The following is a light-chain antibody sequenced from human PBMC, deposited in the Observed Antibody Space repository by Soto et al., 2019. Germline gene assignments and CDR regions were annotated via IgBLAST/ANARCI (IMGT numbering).Light chain of an antibody. V-gene: IGLV2-8*01. CDR1: SIDVGGYNY. Sequence: QSALTQPPSASGSPGQSVTISCTGTSIDVGGYNYVSWYQQHPGKAPKLMIYDVTVRPSGVPDRFSGSKSGNTASLTVSGLQAEDEATYYCSSFAISTYVFGTGTKVTVL. J-gene: IGLJ1*01. CDR3: SSFAISTYV. CDR2: DVT.